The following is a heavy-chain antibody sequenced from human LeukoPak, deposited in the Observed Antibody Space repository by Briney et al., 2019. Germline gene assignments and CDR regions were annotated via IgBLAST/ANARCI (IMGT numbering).Heavy chain of an antibody. V-gene: IGHV3-48*03. J-gene: IGHJ4*02. CDR3: ARSPYSSGYSDY. CDR2: ISSSGSTI. Sequence: GGSPRLSCAASGFTFSSYEMNWVRQAPGKGLEWVSYISSSGSTIYYADSVKGRFTISRDNAKNSLYLQMNSLRAEDTAVYYCARSPYSSGYSDYWGQGTLVTVSS. CDR1: GFTFSSYE. D-gene: IGHD3-22*01.